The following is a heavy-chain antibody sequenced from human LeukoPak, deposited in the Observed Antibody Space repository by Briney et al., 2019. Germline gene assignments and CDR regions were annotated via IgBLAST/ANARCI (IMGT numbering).Heavy chain of an antibody. V-gene: IGHV3-7*01. CDR3: ARDLGYFDSVGNWFDP. Sequence: PGGSLRLSCAASGFTFSSYWMSWVRQAPGKGLEWVANIKQDGSEKYYVDSVKGRFTISRDNAKNSLYLQMNSLRAEDTAVYYCARDLGYFDSVGNWFDPWGQGTLVTVSS. CDR2: IKQDGSEK. D-gene: IGHD3-9*01. J-gene: IGHJ5*02. CDR1: GFTFSSYW.